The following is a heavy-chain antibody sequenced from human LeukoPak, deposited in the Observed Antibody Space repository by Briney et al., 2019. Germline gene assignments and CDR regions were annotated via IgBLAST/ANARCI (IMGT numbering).Heavy chain of an antibody. CDR3: ARASRDVVVPAATNQSPPDY. CDR1: GYTFTGYY. Sequence: VASVKVSCKASGYTFTGYYMHWVRQAPGQGLEWMGWINPNSGGTNYAQKSQGRVTMTRDTSISTAYMELSRLRSDDTAVYYCARASRDVVVPAATNQSPPDYWGQGTLVTVSS. CDR2: INPNSGGT. D-gene: IGHD2-2*01. V-gene: IGHV1-2*02. J-gene: IGHJ4*02.